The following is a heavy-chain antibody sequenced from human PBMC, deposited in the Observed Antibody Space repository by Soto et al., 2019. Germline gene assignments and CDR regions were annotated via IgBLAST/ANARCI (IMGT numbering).Heavy chain of an antibody. D-gene: IGHD3-16*02. V-gene: IGHV3-23*01. Sequence: GGSLRLSCAASGFTFSSYAMSWVRQAPGKGLEWVSAISGSGGSTYYADSVKGRFTISRDNSKNTLYLQMNSLRAEDTAVYYCAKDRGIWGSYRPYYFDYWGQGTLVTVSS. CDR1: GFTFSSYA. CDR2: ISGSGGST. J-gene: IGHJ4*02. CDR3: AKDRGIWGSYRPYYFDY.